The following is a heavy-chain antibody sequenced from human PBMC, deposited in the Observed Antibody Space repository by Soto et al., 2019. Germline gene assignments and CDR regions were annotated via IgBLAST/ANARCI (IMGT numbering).Heavy chain of an antibody. V-gene: IGHV1-69*02. CDR3: ARATTVTGNWYFDL. D-gene: IGHD4-17*01. CDR2: IIPILGIA. J-gene: IGHJ2*01. CDR1: GGTFSSYT. Sequence: QVQLVQSGAEVKKPGSSVKVSCKASGGTFSSYTISWVRQAPGQGLEWMGRIIPILGIANYAQKFQGRVTXXAXKXTSTAYMELSSLRSEDTAVYYCARATTVTGNWYFDLWGRGTLVTVSS.